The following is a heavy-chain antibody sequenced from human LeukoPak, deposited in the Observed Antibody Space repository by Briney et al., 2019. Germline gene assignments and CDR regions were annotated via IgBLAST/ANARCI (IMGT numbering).Heavy chain of an antibody. CDR3: AKQQLGRGFDY. J-gene: IGHJ4*02. CDR2: ISSSSSTI. CDR1: GFTFSSYS. D-gene: IGHD6-6*01. Sequence: GGSLRLSCAASGFTFSSYSMNWVRQAPGKGLEWVSYISSSSSTIYYADSVKGRFTISRDNAKNSLYLQMNSLRAEDTAVYYCAKQQLGRGFDYWGQGTLVTVSS. V-gene: IGHV3-48*01.